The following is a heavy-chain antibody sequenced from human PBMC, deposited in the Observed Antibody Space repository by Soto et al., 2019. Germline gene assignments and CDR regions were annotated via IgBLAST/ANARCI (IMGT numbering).Heavy chain of an antibody. V-gene: IGHV3-21*01. CDR1: GFTFSSYS. CDR3: ARGDLGEETTLAVN. D-gene: IGHD3-16*01. CDR2: ISSSSSYI. Sequence: EVQLVESGGGLVKPGGSLRLSCAASGFTFSSYSMNWVRQAPGKGLEWVSSISSSSSYIYYADSVKGRFTISRDNAKNSLYLQMNSLRAEDTAVYYCARGDLGEETTLAVNWGQGTLVTVSS. J-gene: IGHJ4*02.